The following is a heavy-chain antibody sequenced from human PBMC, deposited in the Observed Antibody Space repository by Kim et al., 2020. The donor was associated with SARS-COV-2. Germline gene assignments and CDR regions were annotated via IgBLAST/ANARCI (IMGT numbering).Heavy chain of an antibody. CDR1: GFTFSSYA. V-gene: IGHV3-30*04. Sequence: GGSLRLSCAASGFTFSSYAMHWVRQAPGKGLEWVAVISYDGSNKYYADSVKGRFTISRDNSKNTLYLQMNSLRAEDTAVYYCARGIVVVPAATSYLGYFQHWGQGTLVTVSS. CDR3: ARGIVVVPAATSYLGYFQH. CDR2: ISYDGSNK. D-gene: IGHD2-2*01. J-gene: IGHJ1*01.